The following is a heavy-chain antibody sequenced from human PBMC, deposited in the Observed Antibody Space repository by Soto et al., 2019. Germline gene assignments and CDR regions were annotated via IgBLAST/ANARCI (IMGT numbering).Heavy chain of an antibody. CDR2: IIPIFGTA. CDR3: ARELYDSAPYYYYYGMDV. Sequence: QVQLVQSGAEVKKPGSSVKVSCKASGGTFSSYAISWVRKAPGQGLEWMGGIIPIFGTANYAQKFQGRVTITADESASTAYMELSSLRSEDTAVYYCARELYDSAPYYYYYGMDVWGQGTTVTVSS. J-gene: IGHJ6*02. D-gene: IGHD2-8*01. CDR1: GGTFSSYA. V-gene: IGHV1-69*01.